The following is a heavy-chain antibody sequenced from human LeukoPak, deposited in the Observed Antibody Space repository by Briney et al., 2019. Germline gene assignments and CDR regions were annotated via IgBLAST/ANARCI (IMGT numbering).Heavy chain of an antibody. V-gene: IGHV3-33*01. D-gene: IGHD6-6*01. J-gene: IGHJ4*02. CDR3: ARAHSSSSTFDL. Sequence: GGSLILSCAASGFTFSDYGIHWVRQAPGQGLEWVALIWYDGSKKYYADSVKGRFTISRDNTKNTLYLQLNSLRADDTAVYYCARAHSSSSTFDLWGQGTLVTVSS. CDR2: IWYDGSKK. CDR1: GFTFSDYG.